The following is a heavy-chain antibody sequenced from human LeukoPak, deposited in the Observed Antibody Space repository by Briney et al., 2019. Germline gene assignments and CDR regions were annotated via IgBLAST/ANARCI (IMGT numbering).Heavy chain of an antibody. Sequence: PGGSLRLSCTASGFTFGDYAMSWVRQAPGKGLEWVGFIRSKAYGGTTEYAASVKGRFTIPRDDSKSIAYLQMNSLKTEDTAVYYCTREQSGWYYFDYWGQGTLVTVSS. J-gene: IGHJ4*02. CDR2: IRSKAYGGTT. CDR1: GFTFGDYA. V-gene: IGHV3-49*04. CDR3: TREQSGWYYFDY. D-gene: IGHD6-19*01.